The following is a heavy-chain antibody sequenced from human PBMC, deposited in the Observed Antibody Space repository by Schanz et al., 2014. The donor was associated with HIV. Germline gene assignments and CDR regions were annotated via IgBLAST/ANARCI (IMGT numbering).Heavy chain of an antibody. CDR2: IYSDGSTT. J-gene: IGHJ6*02. CDR3: ARDGMAFYGMDV. CDR1: GFTFSSYA. V-gene: IGHV3-74*01. Sequence: EVQLLESGGGLVQPGGSLRLSCAASGFTFSSYAMSWVRQAPGKGLEWVSRIYSDGSTTSYADSVKGRFTISRDNAKNTLYLQMNSLRAVDTAVYFCARDGMAFYGMDVWGQGTTVTVSS. D-gene: IGHD1-20*01.